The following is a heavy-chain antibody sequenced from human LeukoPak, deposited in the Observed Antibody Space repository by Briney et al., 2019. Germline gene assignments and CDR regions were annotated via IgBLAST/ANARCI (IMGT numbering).Heavy chain of an antibody. CDR1: GYTFTDYW. J-gene: IGHJ6*02. D-gene: IGHD5-12*01. CDR2: IYPGDSDT. Sequence: GESLKISCYGSGYTFTDYWLAWVRPMPGKGLEGVGIIYPGDSDTRYSPSFQGQVTISADRSINTAYLQWSSLKASDTAMCFCARRHSGYYDLNYYCHGMGVWGQGTTVTVSS. CDR3: ARRHSGYYDLNYYCHGMGV. V-gene: IGHV5-51*01.